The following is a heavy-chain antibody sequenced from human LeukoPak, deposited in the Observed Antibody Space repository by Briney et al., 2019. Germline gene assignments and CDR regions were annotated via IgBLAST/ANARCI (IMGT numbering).Heavy chain of an antibody. J-gene: IGHJ4*02. CDR3: ARLYYDFWSGYLYYFDY. D-gene: IGHD3-3*01. CDR1: GFTFSSYW. Sequence: GGSLRLSCAASGFTFSSYWMHWVRQAPGKGLVWVSRINSDGSSTSYADSVKGRFTIPRDNAKNTLYLQMNSLRAEDTAVYYCARLYYDFWSGYLYYFDYWGQGTLVTVSS. V-gene: IGHV3-74*01. CDR2: INSDGSST.